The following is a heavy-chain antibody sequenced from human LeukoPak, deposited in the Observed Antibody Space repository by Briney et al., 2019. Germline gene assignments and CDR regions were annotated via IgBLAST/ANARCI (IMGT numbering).Heavy chain of an antibody. V-gene: IGHV3-23*01. CDR1: GFTLSSYA. CDR3: AKSDYDFWSGYSPFDY. CDR2: ISGSGGST. Sequence: GGSLRLSCAASGFTLSSYAMSWVRQAPGKGLEWVSAISGSGGSTYYADSVKGRFTISRDNSKNTLYLQMNSLRAEDTAVYYCAKSDYDFWSGYSPFDYWGQGTLVTVSS. J-gene: IGHJ4*02. D-gene: IGHD3-3*01.